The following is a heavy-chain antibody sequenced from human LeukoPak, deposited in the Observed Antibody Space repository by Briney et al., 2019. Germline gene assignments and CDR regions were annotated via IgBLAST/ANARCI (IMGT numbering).Heavy chain of an antibody. Sequence: AGGSLRLSCGASGFTFRSYAMSWVRQAPGKGLEWVSAISGSGSSTYYVDSVKGRFTISRGNSKNTLYLQMNSLRAEDTAVYYCASLAVVVAATDACDIWGQGTMVTVSS. CDR3: ASLAVVVAATDACDI. CDR1: GFTFRSYA. CDR2: ISGSGSST. D-gene: IGHD2-15*01. J-gene: IGHJ3*02. V-gene: IGHV3-23*01.